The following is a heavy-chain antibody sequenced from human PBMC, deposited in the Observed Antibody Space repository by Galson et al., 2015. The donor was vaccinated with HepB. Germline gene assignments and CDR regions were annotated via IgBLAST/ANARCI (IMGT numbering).Heavy chain of an antibody. CDR2: ISGSGGST. V-gene: IGHV3-23*01. J-gene: IGHJ4*02. CDR1: GFTFSSYA. Sequence: SLRLSCSASGFTFSSYAMSWVRQAPGKGLEWVSAISGSGGSTYYADSVKGRFTISRDNSKNTLYLQMNSLRAEDTAVYYCAKDSPFFGEVDYWGQGTLVTVSS. CDR3: AKDSPFFGEVDY. D-gene: IGHD3-10*01.